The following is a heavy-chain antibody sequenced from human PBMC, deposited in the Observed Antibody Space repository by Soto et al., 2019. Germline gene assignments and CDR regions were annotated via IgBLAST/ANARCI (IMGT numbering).Heavy chain of an antibody. Sequence: QVQLVESGGGLVKPVGSLRLSCAASGFTFSDYYMSWIRQAPGKGLEWVSYISSSSSYTNYADSVKGRFTISRDNAKNSLYLQMNSLRAEDTAVYYCARGTIAAAGTCDYWGQGTLVTVSS. CDR3: ARGTIAAAGTCDY. V-gene: IGHV3-11*06. J-gene: IGHJ4*02. CDR2: ISSSSSYT. D-gene: IGHD6-13*01. CDR1: GFTFSDYY.